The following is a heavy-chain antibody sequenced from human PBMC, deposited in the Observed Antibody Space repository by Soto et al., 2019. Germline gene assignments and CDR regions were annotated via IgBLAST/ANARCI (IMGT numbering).Heavy chain of an antibody. J-gene: IGHJ6*02. V-gene: IGHV4-4*02. D-gene: IGHD2-2*01. CDR3: ARDRTVGXCSSTSCYHYYYYGMDV. CDR1: GGSISSSNW. Sequence: KPSETLSLTCAVSGGSISSSNWWSWVRQPPGKGLEWIGEIYHSGSTNYNPSLKSRVTISVDKSKNQFSLKLSSVTAADTAVYYCARDRTVGXCSSTSCYHYYYYGMDVWGQGTTVTVSS. CDR2: IYHSGST.